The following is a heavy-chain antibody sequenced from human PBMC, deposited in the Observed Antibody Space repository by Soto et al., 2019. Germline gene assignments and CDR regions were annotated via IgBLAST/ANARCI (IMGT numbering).Heavy chain of an antibody. V-gene: IGHV4-59*01. J-gene: IGHJ2*01. CDR1: GGSISSYY. Sequence: QVQLQESGPGLVKPSETLSLTCTVSGGSISSYYWSWIRQPPGKGLEWIGYIYYSGSTNYNPSLKSRVTISVDTSKNQCSLKLTSVTAADTAVYYCARDRAAGGNSEWFFDLWGRGTLVTVSS. CDR3: ARDRAAGGNSEWFFDL. D-gene: IGHD6-13*01. CDR2: IYYSGST.